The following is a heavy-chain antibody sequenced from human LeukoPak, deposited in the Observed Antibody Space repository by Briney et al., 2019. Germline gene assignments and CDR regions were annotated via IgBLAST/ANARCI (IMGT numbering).Heavy chain of an antibody. CDR2: IYYSGST. D-gene: IGHD3-22*01. CDR3: AGRDYYDSSGSAFDI. CDR1: GGSISSYY. V-gene: IGHV4-59*08. Sequence: PSETLSLTCTVSGGSISSYYWSWIRQPPGKGLEWIGYIYYSGSTYYNPSLKSRVTISVDTSKNQFSLKLSSVTAADTAVYYCAGRDYYDSSGSAFDIWGQGTMVTVSS. J-gene: IGHJ3*02.